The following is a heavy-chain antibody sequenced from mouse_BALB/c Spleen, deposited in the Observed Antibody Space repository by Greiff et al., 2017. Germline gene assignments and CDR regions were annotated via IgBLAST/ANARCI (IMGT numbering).Heavy chain of an antibody. J-gene: IGHJ2*01. CDR1: GFTFSSFG. D-gene: IGHD1-1*01. CDR3: ARFYGSLDY. CDR2: ISSGSSTI. V-gene: IGHV5-17*02. Sequence: VQLKESGGGLVQPGGSRKLSCAASGFTFSSFGMHWVRQAPEKGLEWVAYISSGSSTIYYADTVKGRFTISRDNPKNTLFLQMTSLRSEDTAMYYCARFYGSLDYWGQGTTLTVSS.